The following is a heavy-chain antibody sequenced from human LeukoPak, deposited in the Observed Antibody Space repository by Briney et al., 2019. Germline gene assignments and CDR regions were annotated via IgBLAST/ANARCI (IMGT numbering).Heavy chain of an antibody. V-gene: IGHV3-23*01. D-gene: IGHD5-18*01. CDR1: GFTFSSYA. J-gene: IGHJ4*02. CDR2: ISGSGGST. Sequence: HPGGSLRLSCAASGFTFSSYAMSWVRQAPGKGLEWVSAISGSGGSTYYADSVKGRFTISRDNSKNTLYLQMNSLRAEDTAVYYCAKDQGVDIAMVPDYWGQGTLVTVSS. CDR3: AKDQGVDIAMVPDY.